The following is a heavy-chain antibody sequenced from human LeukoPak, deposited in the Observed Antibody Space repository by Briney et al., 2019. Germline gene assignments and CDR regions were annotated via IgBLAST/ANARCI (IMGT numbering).Heavy chain of an antibody. CDR1: SVSISSSFYY. CDR2: IYYTGST. Sequence: PSETLSLTCTVSSVSISSSFYYWGWIRQHPGKGLEWIGAIYYTGSTDYNPSLQSRVTMSVDTSQNQFSLRLRSVTAADTAVYYCARRPNRLSHSAIFWRFNVWGQGTMVIASS. D-gene: IGHD3-3*01. V-gene: IGHV4-39*01. J-gene: IGHJ3*01. CDR3: ARRPNRLSHSAIFWRFNV.